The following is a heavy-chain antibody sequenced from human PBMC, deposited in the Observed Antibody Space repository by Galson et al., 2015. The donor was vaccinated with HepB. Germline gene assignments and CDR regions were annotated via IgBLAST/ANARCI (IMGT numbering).Heavy chain of an antibody. J-gene: IGHJ6*03. Sequence: LRLSCAASGFTFSSYGIHWVRQAPGKGLEWVAVILYDGSNKYYADSVKGRFTISRDNSKNTLYLQMNTLRAEDTAVYYCARDSRRYCSGGSCYYMDVWGKGTTVTVSS. CDR2: ILYDGSNK. V-gene: IGHV3-33*01. CDR1: GFTFSSYG. D-gene: IGHD2-15*01. CDR3: ARDSRRYCSGGSCYYMDV.